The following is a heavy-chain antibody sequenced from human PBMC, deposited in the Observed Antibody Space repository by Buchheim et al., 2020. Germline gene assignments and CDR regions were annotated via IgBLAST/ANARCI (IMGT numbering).Heavy chain of an antibody. J-gene: IGHJ6*02. CDR2: INSDGSST. D-gene: IGHD2-15*01. CDR1: GFTFSSYW. V-gene: IGHV3-74*01. CDR3: ARGYCSGGSCYSDYYYGMDV. Sequence: EVQLVESGGGLVQPGGSLRLSCAASGFTFSSYWMHWVRQAPGKGLVWVSRINSDGSSTSYADSVKGRFTISRDNATNTLYLQMNSLRAEDTAVYYCARGYCSGGSCYSDYYYGMDVWGQGTT.